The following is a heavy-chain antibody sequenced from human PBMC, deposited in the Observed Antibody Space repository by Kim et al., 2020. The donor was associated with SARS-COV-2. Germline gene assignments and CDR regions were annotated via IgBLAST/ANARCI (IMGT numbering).Heavy chain of an antibody. V-gene: IGHV3-7*03. D-gene: IGHD2-15*01. J-gene: IGHJ4*02. Sequence: GGSLRLSCAASGFTFSSYWMNWVRQAPGNGLEWVAKIKQEGRKKYYVDSVKGRFTISRDNAKKSLHLQMNSLRAEDTAVYYCARRGDCSGATCSFAYWGQGTLVTVSS. CDR2: IKQEGRKK. CDR1: GFTFSSYW. CDR3: ARRGDCSGATCSFAY.